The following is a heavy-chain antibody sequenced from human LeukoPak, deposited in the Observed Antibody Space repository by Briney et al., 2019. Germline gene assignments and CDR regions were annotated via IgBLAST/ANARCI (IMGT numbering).Heavy chain of an antibody. V-gene: IGHV3-23*01. Sequence: SGGSLRLSCAASGFTFSSHGMNWVRQAPGKGLEWVSAISTTGGTTYYADSVRGRFTISRDNSRNTLYLQMNSLRAEDTAIYYCAKNGDRGAYCSGGTCYPYYYYYMDVWGKGTTVTISS. CDR3: AKNGDRGAYCSGGTCYPYYYYYMDV. CDR2: ISTTGGTT. D-gene: IGHD2-15*01. CDR1: GFTFSSHG. J-gene: IGHJ6*03.